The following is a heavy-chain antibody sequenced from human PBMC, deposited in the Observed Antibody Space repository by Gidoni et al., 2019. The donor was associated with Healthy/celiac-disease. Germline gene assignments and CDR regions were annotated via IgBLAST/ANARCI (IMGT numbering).Heavy chain of an antibody. V-gene: IGHV3-23*01. D-gene: IGHD3-3*01. J-gene: IGHJ4*02. CDR2: ISGSGGST. Sequence: EVQLLESGGGLVQPGGSLRLSCAAPGFTFSSYAMSWVRQAPGQGLEWVSAISGSGGSTYYADSMKGRFTISRDNSKNTLYLQMNSLRAEDTAVYYCAKAWSGYFPFDYWGQGTLVTVSS. CDR3: AKAWSGYFPFDY. CDR1: GFTFSSYA.